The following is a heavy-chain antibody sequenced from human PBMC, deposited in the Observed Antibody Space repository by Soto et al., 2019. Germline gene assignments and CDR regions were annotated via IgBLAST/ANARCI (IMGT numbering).Heavy chain of an antibody. CDR2: INPGTGDT. CDR1: GYSFTKYG. V-gene: IGHV1-3*01. Sequence: ASVKVSCKTSGYSFTKYGLHWVRQAPGQRLEWMGWINPGTGDTKYSQKFQGRVTITRDPSATTAYMELSSLRSEDSAVFYCARTDCSRTSSYNYYYYCMDVWGQGTTVTVS. J-gene: IGHJ6*02. CDR3: ARTDCSRTSSYNYYYYCMDV. D-gene: IGHD2-2*01.